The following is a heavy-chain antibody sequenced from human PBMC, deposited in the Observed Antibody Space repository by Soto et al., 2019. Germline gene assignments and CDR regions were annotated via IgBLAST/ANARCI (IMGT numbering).Heavy chain of an antibody. V-gene: IGHV3-7*01. CDR2: IKQGGSEK. J-gene: IGHJ4*02. CDR1: GFTFSTYW. Sequence: LRLSCAASGFTFSTYWMSWVRQAPGKGLEWVATIKQGGSEKYNVDSVKGRFTISRDNAENSLYLQMNSLKSEDTAVYFCARGSQWLADYWGQGTLVTVSS. CDR3: ARGSQWLADY. D-gene: IGHD6-19*01.